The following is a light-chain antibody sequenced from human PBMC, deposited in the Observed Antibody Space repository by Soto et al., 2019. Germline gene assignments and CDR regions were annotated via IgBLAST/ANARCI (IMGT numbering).Light chain of an antibody. Sequence: TVSLYTGERATLSCRARQSVSGSYLAWYQQKPGQAPRLLIYGASSRATGIPARFSGSGSGTDFTLTISSLQPEDFGIRYWPAYSTWLLITFG. CDR1: QSVSGSY. CDR2: GAS. V-gene: IGKV3-20*01. CDR3: PAYSTWLLIT. J-gene: IGKJ5*01.